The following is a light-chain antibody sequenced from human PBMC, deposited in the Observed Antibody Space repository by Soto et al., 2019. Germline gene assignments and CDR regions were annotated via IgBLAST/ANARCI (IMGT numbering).Light chain of an antibody. J-gene: IGKJ1*01. CDR3: KQYGSSPGT. Sequence: VMTQSPATLSVSPRERATLSCRAIQGISGDLAWYVQKPGQAPRRVIYGASSRATGIPVRFSGSGSGKEFTRTISSLEAEDYAVYYCKQYGSSPGTFGLGTKV. CDR1: QGISGD. V-gene: IGKV3D-15*01. CDR2: GAS.